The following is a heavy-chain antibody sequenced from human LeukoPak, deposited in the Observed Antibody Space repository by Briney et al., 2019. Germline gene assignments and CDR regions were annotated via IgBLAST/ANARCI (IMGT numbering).Heavy chain of an antibody. CDR3: ASREWELLETDALDI. CDR2: IYPGDSDT. D-gene: IGHD1-26*01. J-gene: IGHJ3*02. Sequence: LGESLKISCKGSGYSFTSYWIGWVRQMPGKGLEWMGIIYPGDSDTRYSPSFQGQVTISADKSISTAYLQWSSLKASDTAMYYCASREWELLETDALDIWGQGTMVTVSS. CDR1: GYSFTSYW. V-gene: IGHV5-51*01.